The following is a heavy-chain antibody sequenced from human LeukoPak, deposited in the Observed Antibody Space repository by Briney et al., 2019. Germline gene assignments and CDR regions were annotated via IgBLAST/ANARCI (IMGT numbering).Heavy chain of an antibody. CDR1: GFTFRSYW. D-gene: IGHD3-3*01. J-gene: IGHJ5*02. CDR2: INRDGSST. Sequence: PGGSLRLSCAASGFTFRSYWMHWVRQAPGKGLVWVSRINRDGSSTSYADSVKGRFTISRDNAKNTLYLQMNSLRAEDTAVHYCARDFSLGWFDPWGQGTLVTVSS. V-gene: IGHV3-74*01. CDR3: ARDFSLGWFDP.